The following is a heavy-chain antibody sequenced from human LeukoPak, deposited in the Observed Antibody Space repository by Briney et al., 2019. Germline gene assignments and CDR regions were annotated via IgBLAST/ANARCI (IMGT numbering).Heavy chain of an antibody. CDR2: INHSGST. CDR3: ARHSSITGGRLSGYWLDP. CDR1: GGSFSGYY. J-gene: IGHJ5*02. D-gene: IGHD7-27*01. Sequence: PSETLSLTCAVYGGSFSGYYWSWIRQPPGKGLEWIGEINHSGSTNYNPSLKSRVTISVDTSKNQFSLKLSSVTAADTAVYYCARHSSITGGRLSGYWLDPWGQGTLVTVSS. V-gene: IGHV4-34*01.